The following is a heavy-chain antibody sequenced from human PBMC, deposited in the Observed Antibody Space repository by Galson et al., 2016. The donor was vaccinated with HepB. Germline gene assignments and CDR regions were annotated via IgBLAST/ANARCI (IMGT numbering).Heavy chain of an antibody. Sequence: SLRLSCAASGFTFSYYVMHWVRQAPGKGLEWVAVISYDGSNKYYADSVKGRFTVSRDNSKNTLYLQMSSLRAEDTAVYYCARDWEYHYGSGSHYYYGMDVWGQGTTVTVSS. CDR3: ARDWEYHYGSGSHYYYGMDV. D-gene: IGHD3-10*01. J-gene: IGHJ6*02. V-gene: IGHV3-30-3*01. CDR2: ISYDGSNK. CDR1: GFTFSYYV.